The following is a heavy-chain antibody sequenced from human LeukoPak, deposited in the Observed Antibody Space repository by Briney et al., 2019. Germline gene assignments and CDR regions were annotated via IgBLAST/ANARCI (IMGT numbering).Heavy chain of an antibody. CDR2: VNRDGGPA. D-gene: IGHD3-10*01. J-gene: IGHJ6*02. CDR3: ARSPAGTYTMDV. CDR1: GFTFSDYL. Sequence: PGGSLRLSCAASGFTFSDYLIHWVRQAPGKGLLWVSRVNRDGGPATYAGSVKGRFTVSRDNAKSTLYLQMNSLRAEDTAVYYCARSPAGTYTMDVWGQGTTVTVSS. V-gene: IGHV3-74*01.